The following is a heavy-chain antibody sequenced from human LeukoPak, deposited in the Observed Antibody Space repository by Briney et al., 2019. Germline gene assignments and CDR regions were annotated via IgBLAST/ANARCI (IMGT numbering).Heavy chain of an antibody. J-gene: IGHJ4*02. V-gene: IGHV3-33*01. CDR3: ARSNNGGWGYCDY. D-gene: IGHD3-16*01. CDR2: IWYDGSNK. CDR1: GFSFSNYG. Sequence: PGRSLRLSCAASGFSFSNYGMHWVRQAPGKGLEWEAVIWYDGSNKYYADSVKGRFTISRDNSKNTLYVQMSSLRAEDTAVYYCARSNNGGWGYCDYWGQGSLVTVSS.